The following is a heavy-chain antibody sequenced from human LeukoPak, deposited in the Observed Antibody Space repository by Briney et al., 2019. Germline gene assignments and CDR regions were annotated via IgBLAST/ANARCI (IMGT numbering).Heavy chain of an antibody. J-gene: IGHJ5*02. CDR2: IHYTGST. CDR3: ARGGYYGSGNDFRFDP. V-gene: IGHV4-59*01. Sequence: SETLSLTCAVYGGSFSGYYWSWIRQPPGKGLEWIGYIHYTGSTNYNPSLKSRVTISVETSKNQFSLKLKSVTAADTAVYYCARGGYYGSGNDFRFDPWGQGTLVTVSS. CDR1: GGSFSGYY. D-gene: IGHD3-10*01.